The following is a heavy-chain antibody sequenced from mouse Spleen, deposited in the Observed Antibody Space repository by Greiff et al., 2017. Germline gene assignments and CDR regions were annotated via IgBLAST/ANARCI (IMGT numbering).Heavy chain of an antibody. CDR3: ARPPFAY. Sequence: EVQVVESGGGLVKPGGSLKLSCAASGFTFSSYAMSWVRQTPEKRLEWVATISSGGSYTYYPDSVKGRFTISRDNAKNTLYLQMSSLRSEDTAMYYCARPPFAYWGQGTLVTVSA. J-gene: IGHJ3*01. V-gene: IGHV5-9-3*01. CDR2: ISSGGSYT. CDR1: GFTFSSYA.